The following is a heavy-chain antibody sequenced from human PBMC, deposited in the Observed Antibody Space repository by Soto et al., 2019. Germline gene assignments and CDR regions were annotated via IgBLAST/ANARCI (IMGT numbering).Heavy chain of an antibody. V-gene: IGHV4-34*01. CDR3: ARGVAGGNAFDI. CDR2: INHSGST. D-gene: IGHD6-19*01. CDR1: GGSFSGYY. J-gene: IGHJ3*02. Sequence: QVQLQQWGAGLLKPSETLSLTCGVYGGSFSGYYWSWIRQPPGKGLEWIGEINHSGSTNYNPSLKSRVTISVDTSKNQFSLKLSSVTAADTAVYYCARGVAGGNAFDIWGQGTMVTVSS.